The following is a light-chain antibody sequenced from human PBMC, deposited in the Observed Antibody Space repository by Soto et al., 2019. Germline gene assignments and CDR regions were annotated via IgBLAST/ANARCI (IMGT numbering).Light chain of an antibody. V-gene: IGLV6-57*03. CDR2: EDD. CDR3: HSFDSNPVV. Sequence: NFMLTQPHSVSESPGKTVTISCTRTSGSIASNYVQWYQQRPGSAPTAVIYEDDQRPSGVPDRFSGSIDSSSNSASLTISGLKSEDEAAYYCHSFDSNPVVFGGGTQLTVL. CDR1: SGSIASNY. J-gene: IGLJ2*01.